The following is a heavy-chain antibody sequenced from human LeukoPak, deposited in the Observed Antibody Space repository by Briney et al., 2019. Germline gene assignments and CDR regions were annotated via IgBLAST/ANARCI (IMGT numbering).Heavy chain of an antibody. J-gene: IGHJ3*02. CDR1: GFTFSSYE. CDR2: IGSSGGSR. CDR3: ARGDGDAFDI. D-gene: IGHD5-24*01. Sequence: QPGGSLRLSCIASGFTFSSYEMDWVRRAPGKGLEWVSYIGSSGGSRYYADSVKGRFTTSRDNAKNSLYLQMNSLRAEDTAVYYCARGDGDAFDIWGQGTMVTVSS. V-gene: IGHV3-48*03.